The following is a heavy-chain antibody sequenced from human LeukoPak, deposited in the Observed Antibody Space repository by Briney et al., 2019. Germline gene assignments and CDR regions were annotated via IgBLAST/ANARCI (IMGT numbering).Heavy chain of an antibody. V-gene: IGHV3-30*01. CDR1: GFTSSSYA. CDR3: ARGLDY. J-gene: IGHJ4*02. CDR2: MSYDGSNK. Sequence: GGSLRLSCAASGFTSSSYAMHWVRQAPGKGLEWVAVMSYDGSNKYYADSVKGRFTISRDNSKNTLYLQMNSLRAEDTAVYYCARGLDYWGQGTLVTVSS.